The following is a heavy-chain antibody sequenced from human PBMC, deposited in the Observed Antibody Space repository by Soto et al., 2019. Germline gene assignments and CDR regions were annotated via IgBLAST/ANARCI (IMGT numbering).Heavy chain of an antibody. J-gene: IGHJ6*02. CDR3: AKDTIFGVVIPLYYYYGMDV. CDR1: GFTFSSYA. CDR2: ISGSGGST. V-gene: IGHV3-23*01. D-gene: IGHD3-3*01. Sequence: GGSLRLSCAASGFTFSSYAMSWVRQAPGKGLEWVSAISGSGGSTYYADSVKGRFTISRDNSKNTLYLQMNSLRAVDTAVYYCAKDTIFGVVIPLYYYYGMDVWGQGTTVTVSS.